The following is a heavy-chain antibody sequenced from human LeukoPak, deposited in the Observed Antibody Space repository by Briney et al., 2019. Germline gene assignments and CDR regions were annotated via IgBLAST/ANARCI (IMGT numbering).Heavy chain of an antibody. CDR3: ARVAWGYYGSGSYSNWFDP. Sequence: SETLSLTCAVYGGSFSGYYWSWIRQPPGKGLEGIGEINHSGSTNYNPSLKSRVTISVDTSKNQFSLKLSSVTAADTAVYYCARVAWGYYGSGSYSNWFDPWGQGTLVTVSS. D-gene: IGHD3-10*01. J-gene: IGHJ5*02. V-gene: IGHV4-34*01. CDR2: INHSGST. CDR1: GGSFSGYY.